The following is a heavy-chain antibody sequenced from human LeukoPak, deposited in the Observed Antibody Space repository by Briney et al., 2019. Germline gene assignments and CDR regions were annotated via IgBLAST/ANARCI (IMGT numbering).Heavy chain of an antibody. Sequence: SLRLSCAASGFTFDDYAMHWVRQAPGKGLEWVSGISWNSGSIGYADSVKCRFTISRDNAKNSLYLQMNSLRAEDTALYYCAKDVYSSSWYYFHYWGQGTLVTVSS. CDR2: ISWNSGSI. D-gene: IGHD6-13*01. V-gene: IGHV3-9*01. CDR1: GFTFDDYA. J-gene: IGHJ4*02. CDR3: AKDVYSSSWYYFHY.